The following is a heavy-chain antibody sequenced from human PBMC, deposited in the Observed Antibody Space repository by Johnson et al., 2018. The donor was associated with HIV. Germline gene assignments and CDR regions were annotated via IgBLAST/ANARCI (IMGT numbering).Heavy chain of an antibody. J-gene: IGHJ3*01. Sequence: QVQVVESGGALVQPGGSLRLSCAASGFTFSDYYMSWIRQAPGKGLEWVSYISSSGSTIYYADSVKGRFTISRDNARNTMFVQMKSLRAEDTAVYYCARSGPNWAFDFWGQGTMVTVSS. V-gene: IGHV3-11*04. CDR3: ARSGPNWAFDF. CDR2: ISSSGSTI. CDR1: GFTFSDYY. D-gene: IGHD1-1*01.